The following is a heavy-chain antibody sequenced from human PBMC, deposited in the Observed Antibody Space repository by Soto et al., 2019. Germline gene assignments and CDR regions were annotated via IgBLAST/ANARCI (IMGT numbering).Heavy chain of an antibody. CDR3: ARFEWELYGVDY. J-gene: IGHJ4*02. V-gene: IGHV4-39*01. CDR1: GGSISSSSYY. D-gene: IGHD1-26*01. Sequence: QLQLQESGPGLVKPSETLSLTCTVSGGSISSSSYYWGWIRQPPGKGLEWIGSIYYSGSTYYNPSLKGRVTISVDTSKNQFSLKLSSVTAADTAVYYCARFEWELYGVDYWGQGTLVTVSS. CDR2: IYYSGST.